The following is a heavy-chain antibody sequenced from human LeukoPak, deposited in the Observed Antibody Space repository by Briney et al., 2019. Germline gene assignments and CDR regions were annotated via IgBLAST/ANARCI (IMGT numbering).Heavy chain of an antibody. Sequence: PSETLSLTCTVSVGSISSYYWSWIRQPPGKGLEGIGDIYYSGSTNYNPSLKSRVTISVDTSKNQFSLKLSSVTAADTAVYYCARGERGYSYDLGDNWFDPWGQGTLVTVSS. V-gene: IGHV4-59*01. CDR3: ARGERGYSYDLGDNWFDP. D-gene: IGHD5-18*01. CDR2: IYYSGST. CDR1: VGSISSYY. J-gene: IGHJ5*02.